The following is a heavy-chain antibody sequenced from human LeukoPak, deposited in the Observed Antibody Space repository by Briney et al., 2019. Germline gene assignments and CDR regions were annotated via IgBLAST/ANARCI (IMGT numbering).Heavy chain of an antibody. CDR1: GYTFTSYG. Sequence: ASVKVSCKASGYTFTSYGISWVRQAPGQGLEWMGWISAYNGNTNYAQKLQGRVTMTTDTSTSTAYMELRSLRSDDTAVYYCARDLGRGYYYGSGMDVWGKGTTVTISS. D-gene: IGHD3-10*01. CDR3: ARDLGRGYYYGSGMDV. V-gene: IGHV1-18*01. J-gene: IGHJ6*04. CDR2: ISAYNGNT.